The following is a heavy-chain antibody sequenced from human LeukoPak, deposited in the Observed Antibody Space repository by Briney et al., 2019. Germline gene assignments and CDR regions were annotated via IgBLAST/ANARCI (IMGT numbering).Heavy chain of an antibody. J-gene: IGHJ4*02. V-gene: IGHV4-39*01. CDR1: GGSISSTDYY. Sequence: TSETLSLTCTVSGGSISSTDYYWGWIRQPPGKGLEWIGSIYYSGSTYYSPSLKSRVTISVDTSKNHFSLKLYSVTAADTAVYYCARHLWGSYVFDYWGQGTLVTVSS. CDR2: IYYSGST. CDR3: ARHLWGSYVFDY. D-gene: IGHD3-16*01.